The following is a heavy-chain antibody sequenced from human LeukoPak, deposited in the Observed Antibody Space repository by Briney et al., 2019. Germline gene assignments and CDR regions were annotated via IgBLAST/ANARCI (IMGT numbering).Heavy chain of an antibody. D-gene: IGHD4-17*01. Sequence: PGRSLRLSCAASGFTFSGYGMHWVRQAPGKGLEWVAVISYDGSNKYYADSVKGRFTISRDNSKNTLYLQMNSLRAEDTAVYYCAKEYLGGYGDYDWGQGTLVTVSS. V-gene: IGHV3-30*18. CDR2: ISYDGSNK. CDR1: GFTFSGYG. J-gene: IGHJ4*02. CDR3: AKEYLGGYGDYD.